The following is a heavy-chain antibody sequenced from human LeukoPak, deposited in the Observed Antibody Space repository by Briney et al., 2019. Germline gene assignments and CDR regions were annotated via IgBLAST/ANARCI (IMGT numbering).Heavy chain of an antibody. V-gene: IGHV4-31*03. CDR1: GDSVSSGAYY. J-gene: IGHJ3*02. D-gene: IGHD5-24*01. CDR2: VYYTGRT. Sequence: PSQTLSLTCTVSGDSVSSGAYYWNWIRQHPGKGLEWIGCVYYTGRTYYNPSLRSRVSMSVDTSTDQFSPNLSSVTAADTAVYYCARGHGLATTLDAFDIWGQGTLVTVSS. CDR3: ARGHGLATTLDAFDI.